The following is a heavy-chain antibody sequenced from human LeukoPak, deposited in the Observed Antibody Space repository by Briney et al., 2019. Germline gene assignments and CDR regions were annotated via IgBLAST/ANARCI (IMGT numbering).Heavy chain of an antibody. CDR1: GFTFSSYS. CDR3: ARVGPYDAFDI. J-gene: IGHJ3*02. V-gene: IGHV3-21*01. D-gene: IGHD3-16*01. CDR2: ISSSSSYI. Sequence: GSLRLSCAASGFTFSSYSMNWVRQAPGKGLEWVSSISSSSSYIYYADSVKGRFTISRDNAKNSLYLQMNSLGAEDTAVYYCARVGPYDAFDIWGQGTMVTVSS.